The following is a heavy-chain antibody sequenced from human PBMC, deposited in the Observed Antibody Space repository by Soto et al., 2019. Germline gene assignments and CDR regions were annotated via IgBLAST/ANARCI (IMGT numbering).Heavy chain of an antibody. CDR3: ARRSSTYLNEIIYDP. CDR1: GYTLTELS. V-gene: IGHV1-24*01. Sequence: ASVKVSCKVSGYTLTELSMHWVRQAPGKGLEWMGGFDPEDGETIYAQKFQGRVTMTEDTSTDTAYMELSSLRSDDTAVYYCARRSSTYLNEIIYDPWGQGTLVTVSS. J-gene: IGHJ5*02. D-gene: IGHD2-2*01. CDR2: FDPEDGET.